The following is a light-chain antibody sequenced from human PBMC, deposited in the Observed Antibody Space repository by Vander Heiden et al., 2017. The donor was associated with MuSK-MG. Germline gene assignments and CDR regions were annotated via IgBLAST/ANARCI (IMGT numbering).Light chain of an antibody. CDR1: QTVGNNY. CDR3: QQYYSSPLT. J-gene: IGKJ3*01. Sequence: EIVLTQSPGTLSLSPGERATLSCRASQTVGNNYLAWYQQKPGQAPRLLISGASSRATGIPDRFSGNGSGTDFTLTISRLEPEDFAVYYCQQYYSSPLTFGPGTKVDIK. CDR2: GAS. V-gene: IGKV3-20*01.